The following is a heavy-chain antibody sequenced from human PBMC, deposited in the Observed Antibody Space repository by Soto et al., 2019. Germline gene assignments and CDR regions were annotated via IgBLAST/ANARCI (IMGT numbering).Heavy chain of an antibody. CDR2: IYPGDSDT. CDR1: GYSFTSYW. D-gene: IGHD4-17*01. J-gene: IGHJ6*02. Sequence: GESLKISCKGSGYSFTSYWIGWVRQMPGKGLEWMGIIYPGDSDTRYSPSFQGQVTISADKSISTAYLQWSSLKASDTAMYYCARQGDYGDYAAYYYGMDVWGQGTTVTAP. CDR3: ARQGDYGDYAAYYYGMDV. V-gene: IGHV5-51*01.